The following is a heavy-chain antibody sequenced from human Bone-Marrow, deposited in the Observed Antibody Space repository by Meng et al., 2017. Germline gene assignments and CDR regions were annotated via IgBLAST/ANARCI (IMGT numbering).Heavy chain of an antibody. J-gene: IGHJ4*02. CDR2: IHHSGST. Sequence: SETLSLTCAVSGYSISSGYYWGWIRQPPGKGLEWIGSIHHSGSTYYNPSLKSRVTISVDTSKNQFSLKLSSVTAADTAVYYCASLGGEMATFANWGQGNLVTVSS. CDR3: ASLGGEMATFAN. CDR1: GYSISSGYY. V-gene: IGHV4-38-2*01. D-gene: IGHD5-24*01.